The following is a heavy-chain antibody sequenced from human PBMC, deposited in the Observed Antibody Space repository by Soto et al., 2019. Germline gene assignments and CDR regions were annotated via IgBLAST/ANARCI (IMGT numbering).Heavy chain of an antibody. CDR3: ARAKRAVAGPNWYFDL. CDR2: IIPILGIA. J-gene: IGHJ2*01. CDR1: GGTFSSYT. D-gene: IGHD6-19*01. Sequence: QVQLVQSGAEVKKPGSSVKVSCKASGGTFSSYTISWVRQAPGQGLEWMGRIIPILGIANYAQKFQGRVTITADKSTSTAYMELSSLRSEDTAVYYCARAKRAVAGPNWYFDLWGRGTLVTVSS. V-gene: IGHV1-69*02.